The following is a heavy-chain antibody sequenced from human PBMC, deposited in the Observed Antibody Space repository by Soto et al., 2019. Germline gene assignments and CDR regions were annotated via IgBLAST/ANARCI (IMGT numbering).Heavy chain of an antibody. J-gene: IGHJ5*02. D-gene: IGHD1-1*01. V-gene: IGHV1-69*13. CDR2: IIPIFGTA. Sequence: SVKVSCKASGGTFSSYAISWVRQAPGQGLEWMGGIIPIFGTANYAQKFQGRVTITADESTSTAYMELSSLRSEETAVYYCARGRLEPNWFDTWGQGTLVTVSS. CDR1: GGTFSSYA. CDR3: ARGRLEPNWFDT.